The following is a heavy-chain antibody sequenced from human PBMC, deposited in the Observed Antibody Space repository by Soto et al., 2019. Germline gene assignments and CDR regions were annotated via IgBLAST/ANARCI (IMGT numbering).Heavy chain of an antibody. CDR1: GGSITRNNHF. V-gene: IGHV4-39*01. CDR3: ARLGSSGWYQGSYFDY. CDR2: IQYGGTT. D-gene: IGHD6-19*01. J-gene: IGHJ4*02. Sequence: PSETLSLTCTVSGGSITRNNHFWGWIRQSPGKRLEWIGSIQYGGTTNYNPSLKSRVIMSAETSKNQFSLMMNSVTAADTAVYYCARLGSSGWYQGSYFDYWGQGTLVTVSS.